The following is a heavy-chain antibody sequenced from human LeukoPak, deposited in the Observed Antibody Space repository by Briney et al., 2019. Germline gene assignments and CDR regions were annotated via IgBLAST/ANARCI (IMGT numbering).Heavy chain of an antibody. V-gene: IGHV3-66*01. CDR1: GFTFSTYV. CDR3: ASLSYGDYDFDY. D-gene: IGHD4-17*01. Sequence: GGSLRLSCAASGFTFSTYVMNWVRQAPGKGLEWVSVIYSGGSTYYADSVKGRFTISRDNSKNTLYLQMNSLRAEDTAVYYCASLSYGDYDFDYWGQGTLVTVSS. CDR2: IYSGGST. J-gene: IGHJ4*02.